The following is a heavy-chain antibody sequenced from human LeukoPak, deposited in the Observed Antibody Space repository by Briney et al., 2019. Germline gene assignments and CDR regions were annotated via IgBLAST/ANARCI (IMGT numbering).Heavy chain of an antibody. CDR1: GFSSSNAW. D-gene: IGHD6-19*01. J-gene: IGHJ4*02. Sequence: GGSLRLSCAASGFSSSNAWMSWVRQAPGKGLEWVAVISYDGSNKYYADSVKGRFTISRDNSKNTLYLQMNSLRAEDTAVYYCARPIAVAGTIDYWGQGTLVTVSS. V-gene: IGHV3-30*03. CDR2: ISYDGSNK. CDR3: ARPIAVAGTIDY.